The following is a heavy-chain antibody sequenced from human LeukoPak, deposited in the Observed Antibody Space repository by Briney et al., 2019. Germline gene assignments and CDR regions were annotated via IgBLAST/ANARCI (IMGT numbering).Heavy chain of an antibody. CDR3: NSLPYDSSTFFTDK. Sequence: GGSLRLSCVVSGFSFTNDCMSWVRQAPGKGLEWIGRVKSKTEGGTTDCAAPVKGRFTISRDDSKNTLYLQMNSLKTEDTAVYYCNSLPYDSSTFFTDKWGQGTLVTVSS. D-gene: IGHD3-22*01. CDR1: GFSFTNDC. V-gene: IGHV3-15*01. J-gene: IGHJ4*02. CDR2: VKSKTEGGTT.